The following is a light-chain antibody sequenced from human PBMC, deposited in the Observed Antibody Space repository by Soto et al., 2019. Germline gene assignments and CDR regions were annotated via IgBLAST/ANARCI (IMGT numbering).Light chain of an antibody. J-gene: IGKJ1*01. CDR2: QAS. Sequence: IQMTQSPSTLSASVRDRVTITCRASRSLQTWLAWYQQTPGQAPKLLMYQASSLESGVPSRFSASGSGTEFSLPISSLQPDVVATYYCQLYTCLWTFGPGDKGEI. V-gene: IGKV1-5*03. CDR1: RSLQTW. CDR3: QLYTCLWT.